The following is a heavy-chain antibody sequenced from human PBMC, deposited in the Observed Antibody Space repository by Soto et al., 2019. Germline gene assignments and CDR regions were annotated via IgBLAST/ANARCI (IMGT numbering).Heavy chain of an antibody. CDR2: IIPVFGTP. V-gene: IGHV1-69*06. J-gene: IGHJ4*02. CDR3: ARPADYVSGFSQ. Sequence: QVQLVQSGAEVKKPGSSVKVSCQTSGGTFTTSTISWVRQAPGQGLEWMGGIIPVFGTPSYAQKFQGRVTMIADKSSSTAYMELRNLTSEATAMYYCARPADYVSGFSQWGQGTLVTVSS. D-gene: IGHD3-16*01. CDR1: GGTFTTST.